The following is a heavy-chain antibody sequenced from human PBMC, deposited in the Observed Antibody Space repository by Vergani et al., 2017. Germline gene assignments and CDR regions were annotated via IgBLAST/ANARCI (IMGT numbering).Heavy chain of an antibody. CDR1: GYTFTGYY. D-gene: IGHD2-15*01. CDR2: INPNSGGT. Sequence: QVQLVQSGAEVKKPGASVKVSCKASGYTFTGYYMHWVRQAPGQGLEWMGWINPNSGGTNYAQKFQGWVTMTRDTSISTAYMELSRLRSDDTAVYYCARCGPYCSGGSCYSDYYYGMDVWGQGTTVTVSS. CDR3: ARCGPYCSGGSCYSDYYYGMDV. V-gene: IGHV1-2*04. J-gene: IGHJ6*02.